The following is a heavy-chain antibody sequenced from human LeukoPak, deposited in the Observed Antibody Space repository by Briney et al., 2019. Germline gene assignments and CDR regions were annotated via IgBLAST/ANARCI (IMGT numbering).Heavy chain of an antibody. CDR2: IYHSGST. V-gene: IGHV4-4*02. J-gene: IGHJ3*02. CDR1: GGSISSSNW. D-gene: IGHD5-12*01. CDR3: ARGIQWLRPHDAFDI. Sequence: PSETLSLTCAVSGGSISSSNWWSWVRQPPGKGLEWIGEIYHSGSTNYNPSLKSRVTISVDKSKNQFSLKLSSVTAADTAVYYCARGIQWLRPHDAFDIWGQGTMVTVSS.